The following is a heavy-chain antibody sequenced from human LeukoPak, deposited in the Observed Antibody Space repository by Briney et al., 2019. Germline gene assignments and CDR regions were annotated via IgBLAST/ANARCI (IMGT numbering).Heavy chain of an antibody. CDR3: ATQWELHPAF. Sequence: GGSLRLSCAASGFTFSSYSMTWVRQAPGKGLEWVSYITRSSSARYYADSVKGRFSISRDNAKNSLYLQMNSLRAEDTAVYYCATQWELHPAFWGQGTLVTVSS. CDR2: ITRSSSAR. D-gene: IGHD1-26*01. CDR1: GFTFSSYS. V-gene: IGHV3-48*01. J-gene: IGHJ4*02.